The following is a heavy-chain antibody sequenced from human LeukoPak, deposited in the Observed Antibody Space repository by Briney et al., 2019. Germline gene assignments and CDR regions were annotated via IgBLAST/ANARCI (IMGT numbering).Heavy chain of an antibody. D-gene: IGHD5-24*01. V-gene: IGHV3-30*02. CDR3: AKDHSADGWPTFEY. CDR1: GFTFSSYG. J-gene: IGHJ4*02. CDR2: IRYDGSNK. Sequence: AGGSLRLSCAASGFTFSSYGMHWVRQAPGKGLEWVAFIRYDGSNKYYADSVRGRFSISRDTSQNELYLQMNGLRADDSAMYFCAKDHSADGWPTFEYWGRGTLVTVSS.